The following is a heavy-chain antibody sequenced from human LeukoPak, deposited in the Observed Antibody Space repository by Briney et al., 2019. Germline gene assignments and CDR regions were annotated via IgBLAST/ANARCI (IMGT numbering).Heavy chain of an antibody. V-gene: IGHV3-48*01. D-gene: IGHD6-13*01. CDR2: ISSSSSSTI. Sequence: GGSLRLSCAASGFTFSSYSMNWVRQAPGKGLEWVSYISSSSSSTIYYADSVKGRFTVSRENAKNSLYLQMNSLRAGDTAVYYCARGKRYSSSWFYNRFDPWGQGTLVTVSS. CDR1: GFTFSSYS. CDR3: ARGKRYSSSWFYNRFDP. J-gene: IGHJ5*02.